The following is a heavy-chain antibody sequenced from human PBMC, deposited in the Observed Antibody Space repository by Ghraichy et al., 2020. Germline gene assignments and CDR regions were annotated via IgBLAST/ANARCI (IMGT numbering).Heavy chain of an antibody. Sequence: LRLSCTVSGGSISSGGYYWSWIRQHPGKGLEWIGHIYYGGNTYYNPSLKSRVTISVDTSKRQFSLKLSSVIAADTAVYYCARYWNYIDYWGQGTLVTHSS. CDR2: IYYGGNT. CDR3: ARYWNYIDY. J-gene: IGHJ4*02. CDR1: GGSISSGGYY. V-gene: IGHV4-31*03. D-gene: IGHD1-1*01.